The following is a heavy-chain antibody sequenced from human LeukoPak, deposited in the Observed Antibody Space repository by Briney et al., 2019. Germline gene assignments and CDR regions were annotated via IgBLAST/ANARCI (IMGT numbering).Heavy chain of an antibody. CDR2: SGSGGST. Sequence: GGSLRLSCAASGFTFSSYGMSWVRQAPGKGLEWVSVSGSGGSTYYADSVKGRFTISRDNSKNTLYLQMNSLRAEDTAVYYCAKVRWDNSGWYYLDNWGQGTLVTVSS. D-gene: IGHD6-19*01. CDR1: GFTFSSYG. CDR3: AKVRWDNSGWYYLDN. V-gene: IGHV3-23*01. J-gene: IGHJ4*02.